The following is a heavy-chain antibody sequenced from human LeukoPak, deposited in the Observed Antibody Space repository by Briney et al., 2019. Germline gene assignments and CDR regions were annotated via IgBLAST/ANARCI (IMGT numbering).Heavy chain of an antibody. CDR1: GFPFSTSS. V-gene: IGHV3-48*01. CDR2: ISSSGSTV. Sequence: GGSLRLSCAASGFPFSTSSMTWVRQAPGRGLEWVSYISSSGSTVSYADSVKGRFTISRDNAKNTLYLLLSSLRAEDTAIYYCTRDSFYAFKIWGQGTMVTVSS. CDR3: TRDSFYAFKI. D-gene: IGHD3-16*02. J-gene: IGHJ3*02.